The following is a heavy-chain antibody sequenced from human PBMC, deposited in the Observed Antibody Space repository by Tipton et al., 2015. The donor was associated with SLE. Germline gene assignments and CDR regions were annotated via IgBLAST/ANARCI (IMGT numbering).Heavy chain of an antibody. CDR2: IPYSGGS. Sequence: LRLSCTVSGGSISNYYWSWIRQPPGEGPEWIGYIPYSGGSKYNPSLKSRVTMSLDTSKKQFSLTLKSVTAADTAIYYCARDPDYGDPGTFDYWGQGTLVTVSS. CDR1: GGSISNYY. J-gene: IGHJ4*02. V-gene: IGHV4-59*01. CDR3: ARDPDYGDPGTFDY. D-gene: IGHD4-17*01.